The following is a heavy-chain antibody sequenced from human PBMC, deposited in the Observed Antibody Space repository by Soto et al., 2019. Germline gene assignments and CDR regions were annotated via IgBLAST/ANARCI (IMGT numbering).Heavy chain of an antibody. V-gene: IGHV3-33*01. Sequence: QVQLVESGGGVVQPGRSLRLSCAASGYIFRGYGMHWIRQAPGKGLEWVAVIRFDGSNINYADSVMGRFTISRDNSKNTLYLEMNSVRVEDTAVYYCARDGVGVTAFWGYLDYWVQGTLVTVSS. CDR3: ARDGVGVTAFWGYLDY. J-gene: IGHJ4*02. D-gene: IGHD2-8*01. CDR1: GYIFRGYG. CDR2: IRFDGSNI.